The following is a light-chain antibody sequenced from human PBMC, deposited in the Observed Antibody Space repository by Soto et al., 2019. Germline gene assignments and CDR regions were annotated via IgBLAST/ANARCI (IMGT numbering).Light chain of an antibody. CDR2: DAS. V-gene: IGKV1-5*01. CDR1: QSINYW. CDR3: QQYQSNSHT. J-gene: IGKJ1*01. Sequence: DIQMTQSPSTLSASVGDSVTITCRASQSINYWLAWYQKKPGRAPHLLIYDASTLESGVPSRFSGSGSGTTFTLTISSLHPDDFATYYCQQYQSNSHTFGQGTKVEIK.